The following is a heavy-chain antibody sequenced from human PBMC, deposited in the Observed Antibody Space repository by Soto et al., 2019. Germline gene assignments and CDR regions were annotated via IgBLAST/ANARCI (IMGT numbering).Heavy chain of an antibody. CDR2: IYYSGST. CDR3: ARCYGYRDSNNY. CDR1: GGSISSYY. Sequence: SETLSLTCTVSGGSISSYYWSWIRQPPGKGLEWIGYIYYSGSTNYNPSLKSRVTISVDTSKNQFSLKLNSVTAADTAVYYCARCYGYRDSNNYWGQGTLVTVSS. J-gene: IGHJ4*02. V-gene: IGHV4-59*01. D-gene: IGHD5-18*01.